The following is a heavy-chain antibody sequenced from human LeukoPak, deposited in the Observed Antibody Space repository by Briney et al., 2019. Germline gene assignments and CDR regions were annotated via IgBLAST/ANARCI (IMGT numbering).Heavy chain of an antibody. J-gene: IGHJ4*02. CDR3: AKDQELLWFGELSSVLDY. Sequence: GGSLRLSCAASGFTFSTYAMSWVRQAPGKGLEWVSAISGGGGSTNYADSVKGRFTISRDNSKNTLYLQMNSLRAEDTAVYYCAKDQELLWFGELSSVLDYWGQGTLVTVSS. CDR2: ISGGGGST. CDR1: GFTFSTYA. D-gene: IGHD3-10*01. V-gene: IGHV3-23*01.